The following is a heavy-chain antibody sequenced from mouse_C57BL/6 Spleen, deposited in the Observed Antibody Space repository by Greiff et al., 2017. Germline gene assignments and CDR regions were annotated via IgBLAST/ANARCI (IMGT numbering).Heavy chain of an antibody. CDR2: IYPRDGST. CDR3: AFYGYPRAWFAY. V-gene: IGHV1-78*01. CDR1: GYTFTDHT. D-gene: IGHD2-2*01. Sequence: VQGVESDAELVKPGASVKISCKVSGYTFTDHTIHWMKQRPEQGLEWIGYIYPRDGSTKYNEKFKGKATLTADKSSSTAYMQLNSLTSEDSAVYFCAFYGYPRAWFAYWGQGTLVTVSA. J-gene: IGHJ3*01.